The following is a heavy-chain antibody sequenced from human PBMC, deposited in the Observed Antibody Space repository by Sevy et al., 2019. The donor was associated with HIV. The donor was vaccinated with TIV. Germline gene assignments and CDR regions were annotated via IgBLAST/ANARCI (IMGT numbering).Heavy chain of an antibody. CDR1: GYTFTSYG. CDR2: ISAYNGNT. CDR3: ARDRVTFFGVVPYYYYYGMDV. V-gene: IGHV1-18*01. Sequence: ASVKVSCKASGYTFTSYGISWVRQAPGQGLEWMGWISAYNGNTNYAQKLQGRVTMTLDTSTSTAYMELRSLRSDDTAVYYCARDRVTFFGVVPYYYYYGMDVWGQGTTVTVSS. D-gene: IGHD3-3*01. J-gene: IGHJ6*02.